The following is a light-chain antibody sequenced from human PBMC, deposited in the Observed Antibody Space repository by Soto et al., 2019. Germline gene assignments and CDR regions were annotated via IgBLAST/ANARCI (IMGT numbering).Light chain of an antibody. CDR2: DNN. Sequence: QAVVTQPPSASGTPGQRVTISCSGSTSNIGSNGANWYQHLPGSAPKLLIYDNNQRPSGIPDRFSASKSGTSATLGITGLQTGDDADYYCGTWDSSLSSNVFGTGTKLTVL. CDR3: GTWDSSLSSNV. CDR1: TSNIGSNG. V-gene: IGLV1-51*01. J-gene: IGLJ1*01.